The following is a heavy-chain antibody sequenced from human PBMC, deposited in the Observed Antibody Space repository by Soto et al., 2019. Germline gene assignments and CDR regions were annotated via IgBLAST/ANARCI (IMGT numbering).Heavy chain of an antibody. D-gene: IGHD7-27*01. V-gene: IGHV4-31*03. Sequence: SETLSLTCTVSGGSISSGGYYWSWIRQHPGKGLEWIGYIYYSGSTYYNPSLKSRVTISVDTSKNQFSLKLSSVTAADTAVYYCAREGPGDPGSFDYWGQGTLVTVSS. CDR3: AREGPGDPGSFDY. CDR2: IYYSGST. CDR1: GGSISSGGYY. J-gene: IGHJ4*02.